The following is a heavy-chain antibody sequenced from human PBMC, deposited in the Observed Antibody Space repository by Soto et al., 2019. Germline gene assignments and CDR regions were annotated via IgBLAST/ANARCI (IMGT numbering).Heavy chain of an antibody. J-gene: IGHJ4*02. CDR1: GFTFSSYS. Sequence: EVQLVESGGGLVKPGGSLRLSCAASGFTFSSYSMNWVRQAPGKGLEWVSSISSSSSYIYYADSVKGRFTISRDNAKDSLYQQMNSLKAEDTVGYYCARPDCSGGSCYWGPSDYWGQGTLVTVSS. CDR2: ISSSSSYI. V-gene: IGHV3-21*01. CDR3: ARPDCSGGSCYWGPSDY. D-gene: IGHD2-15*01.